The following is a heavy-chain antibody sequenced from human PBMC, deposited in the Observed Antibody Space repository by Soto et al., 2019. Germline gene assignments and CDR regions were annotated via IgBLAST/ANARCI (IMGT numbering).Heavy chain of an antibody. D-gene: IGHD6-13*01. CDR2: ISESGGST. V-gene: IGHV3-23*01. Sequence: GGSLRLSCAASGFSFSDYAMSWVRQAPGKGLEWVSVISESGGSTHYADSVRGRFTVSRDNSKNSLSLRMNSLRDEDTAVYFCAKRSPYSSGWYSPIFDYWGQGALVPVSS. CDR1: GFSFSDYA. J-gene: IGHJ4*02. CDR3: AKRSPYSSGWYSPIFDY.